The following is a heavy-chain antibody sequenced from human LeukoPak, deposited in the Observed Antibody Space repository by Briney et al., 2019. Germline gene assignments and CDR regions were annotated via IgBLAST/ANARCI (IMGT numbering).Heavy chain of an antibody. J-gene: IGHJ4*02. D-gene: IGHD6-19*01. Sequence: ASVKVPCKASGYTLTGYYMHWVRQAPGQGLEWMGWINPNSGGTNYAQKFQGRVTMTRDTSISTAYMELSRLRSDDTAVYYCARSWGQWLASYYFDYWGQGTLVTVSS. CDR2: INPNSGGT. CDR3: ARSWGQWLASYYFDY. V-gene: IGHV1-2*02. CDR1: GYTLTGYY.